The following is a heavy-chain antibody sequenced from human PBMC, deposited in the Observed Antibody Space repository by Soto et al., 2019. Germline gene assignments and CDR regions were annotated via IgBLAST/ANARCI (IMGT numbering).Heavy chain of an antibody. CDR1: GFTFSDYY. CDR2: ISSSSSYT. CDR3: ARRRNTVDY. Sequence: PGGTLRLSCAASGFTFSDYYMSWIRQAPGKGLEWVSYISSSSSYTNYADSVKGRFTISRDNAKNSLYLQMNSLRAEDTAVYYCARRRNTVDYWGQGTLVTVSS. D-gene: IGHD2-2*02. V-gene: IGHV3-11*06. J-gene: IGHJ4*02.